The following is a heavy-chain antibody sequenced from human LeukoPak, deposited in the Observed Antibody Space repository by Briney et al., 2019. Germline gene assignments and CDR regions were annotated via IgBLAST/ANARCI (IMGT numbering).Heavy chain of an antibody. CDR2: IKQGGSEK. V-gene: IGHV3-7*03. D-gene: IGHD1-26*01. Sequence: GGSLRLSCAASGFTFSTYWMSWVRQAPGKGLEWVASIKQGGSEKYYVDSMKGRFTISRDNAENSLYLQMNSLRAEDTAVYYCARARGANWFDPWGQGTLVTVSS. CDR3: ARARGANWFDP. CDR1: GFTFSTYW. J-gene: IGHJ5*02.